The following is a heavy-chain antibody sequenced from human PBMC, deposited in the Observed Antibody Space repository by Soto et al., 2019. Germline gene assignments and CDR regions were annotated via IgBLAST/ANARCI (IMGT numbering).Heavy chain of an antibody. CDR3: ARAKEYTSSSGMDV. J-gene: IGHJ6*02. V-gene: IGHV6-1*01. CDR1: GDSVSSNSAA. D-gene: IGHD6-6*01. CDR2: TYYRSKWYN. Sequence: SQTLSLTCASSGDSVSSNSAAWNWIRQSPSRGLEWLGRTYYRSKWYNDYAVSVESRIILNPDTSRNQFSLQLNSVTPEDTAVYYCARAKEYTSSSGMDVWGQGITVTVSS.